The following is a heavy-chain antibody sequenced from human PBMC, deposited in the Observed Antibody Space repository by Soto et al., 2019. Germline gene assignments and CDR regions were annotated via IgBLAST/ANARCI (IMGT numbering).Heavy chain of an antibody. CDR2: IYYSGST. CDR3: ARGGGYSYGYFYYFDY. Sequence: SETLSLTCTVSGGSISSGDYYWSWIRQPPGKGLEWIGYIYYSGSTYYNPSLKSRVTISVDTSKNQFSLKLSSVTAADTAVYYCARGGGYSYGYFYYFDYWAREPWSPSTQ. D-gene: IGHD5-18*01. CDR1: GGSISSGDYY. J-gene: IGHJ4*02. V-gene: IGHV4-30-4*01.